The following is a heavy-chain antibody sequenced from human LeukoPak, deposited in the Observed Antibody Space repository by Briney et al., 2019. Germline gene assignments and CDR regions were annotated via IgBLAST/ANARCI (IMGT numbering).Heavy chain of an antibody. V-gene: IGHV4-59*08. J-gene: IGHJ4*02. CDR1: GGSISSYY. CDR3: ARHTWTSCSFVY. Sequence: SETLSLTCTVSGGSISSYYWSWIRQPPGKGLEWIGYIYYSGSTNYNPSLKSRVTISVDTSKNQFSLKLSSVTAADTAVYYCARHTWTSCSFVYWGQGTLVTVSS. D-gene: IGHD2-2*01. CDR2: IYYSGST.